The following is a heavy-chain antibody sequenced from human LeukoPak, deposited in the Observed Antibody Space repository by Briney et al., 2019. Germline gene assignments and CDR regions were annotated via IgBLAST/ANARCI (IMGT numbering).Heavy chain of an antibody. CDR2: INAGNGNT. Sequence: ASVKVSCKASGYTFTSYAMHWVRQAPGQRLEWMGWINAGNGNTKYSQKFQGRVTITRDTSASTAYMELSSLRSEDTAVYYCARNYCSGGSCYSSWAFDIWGQGTMATVSS. CDR3: ARNYCSGGSCYSSWAFDI. J-gene: IGHJ3*02. CDR1: GYTFTSYA. V-gene: IGHV1-3*01. D-gene: IGHD2-15*01.